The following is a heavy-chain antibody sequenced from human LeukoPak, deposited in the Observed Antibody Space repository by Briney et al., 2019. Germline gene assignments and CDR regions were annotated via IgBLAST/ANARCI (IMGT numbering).Heavy chain of an antibody. V-gene: IGHV3-23*01. CDR2: ISASGDST. D-gene: IGHD5-18*01. J-gene: IGHJ4*02. CDR3: AKGYYSYGNDYFDC. Sequence: LTLTCTFSDFSLSTSGMRVSWVRQAPGKRLEWVSAISASGDSTDYAASVRGRFTTSRDNSRNMVYLQMNTLGVEDTAVYYCAKGYYSYGNDYFDCWGQGTQVIVSS. CDR1: DFSLSTSG.